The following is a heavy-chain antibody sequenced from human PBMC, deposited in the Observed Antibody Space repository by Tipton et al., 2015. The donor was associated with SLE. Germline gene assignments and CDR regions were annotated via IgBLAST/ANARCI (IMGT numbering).Heavy chain of an antibody. J-gene: IGHJ5*02. V-gene: IGHV4-31*03. CDR1: GGSISSGGYY. D-gene: IGHD6-13*01. CDR3: ARDTRGIAAAGRVGWFDP. Sequence: TLSLTCTVSGGSISSGGYYWSWIRQHPGKGLEWIGYIYYSGSTYYNPSLKSRVTISVDTSKNQFSLKLSSVTAAGTAVYYYARDTRGIAAAGRVGWFDPWGQGTLVTVSS. CDR2: IYYSGST.